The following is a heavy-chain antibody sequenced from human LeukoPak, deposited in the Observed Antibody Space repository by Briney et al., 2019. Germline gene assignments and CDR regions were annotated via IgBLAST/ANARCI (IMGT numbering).Heavy chain of an antibody. CDR2: IIPIFGTA. V-gene: IGHV1-69*13. J-gene: IGHJ6*03. D-gene: IGHD2-2*01. Sequence: GASVKVSCKASGGTFSSYAISWVRQAPGQGLEWMGGIIPIFGTANYAQKFQGRVTITADESTSTAYMELSSLRSDDTAVYYCARDVSTPADGDYYYYMDVWGKGTTVTVSS. CDR3: ARDVSTPADGDYYYYMDV. CDR1: GGTFSSYA.